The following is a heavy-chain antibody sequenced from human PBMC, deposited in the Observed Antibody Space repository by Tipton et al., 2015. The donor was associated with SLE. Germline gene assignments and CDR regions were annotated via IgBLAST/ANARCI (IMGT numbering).Heavy chain of an antibody. V-gene: IGHV6-1*01. CDR3: AREHYYGSGSNYNPGMDV. CDR2: TYYRSKWYN. J-gene: IGHJ6*02. CDR1: GGSVSSNSAA. Sequence: GLVKPSQTLSLTCDISGGSVSSNSAAWNWIRQSPSRGLEWLARTYYRSKWYNEYALPVKSRITINPDTSKNQFSLQLNSVTPEDTAVYYCAREHYYGSGSNYNPGMDVWGQGTAVIVSS. D-gene: IGHD3-10*01.